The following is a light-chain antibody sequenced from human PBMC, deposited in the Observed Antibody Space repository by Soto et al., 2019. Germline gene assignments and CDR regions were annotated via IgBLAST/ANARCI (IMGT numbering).Light chain of an antibody. V-gene: IGLV2-14*03. CDR3: SSYTSSITSVV. J-gene: IGLJ2*01. Sequence: QSVLTQPASVSGSPGQSITISCTGTSSDVGGYNFVSWYQHHPGKAPKLMIYDVTNRPSGISDRFSGSKSGNTASLTITGLQAEDEADYHCSSYTSSITSVVFGGGTKLTVL. CDR1: SSDVGGYNF. CDR2: DVT.